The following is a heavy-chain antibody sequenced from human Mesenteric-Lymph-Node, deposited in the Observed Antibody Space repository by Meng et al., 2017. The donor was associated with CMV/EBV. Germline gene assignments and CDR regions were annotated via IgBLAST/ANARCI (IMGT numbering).Heavy chain of an antibody. CDR2: INSDGSST. V-gene: IGHV3-74*01. D-gene: IGHD1-26*01. Sequence: GESLKISCAASGFTFSSYWMHWVRQAPGKGLVWVSRINSDGSSTSYADSVKGRFTISRDNSKNTLYLQMNSLRAEDTAVYYCAKDLRTDGSYDAFPFDYWGQGTLVTVSS. CDR1: GFTFSSYW. J-gene: IGHJ4*02. CDR3: AKDLRTDGSYDAFPFDY.